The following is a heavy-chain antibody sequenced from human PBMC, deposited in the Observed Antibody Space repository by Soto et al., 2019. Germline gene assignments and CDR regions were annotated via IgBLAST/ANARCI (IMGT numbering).Heavy chain of an antibody. Sequence: QVQLVQSAAEVKKPGASVKVSCKASGYSYSTYRFSWVRQAPGRGLEWMGWIGAFNGNTNYAQKFQGRATMTTDTSTTTVYLELGSLTSDDTAVYYCARAVGAVLDHWGQGTLVTVSS. CDR3: ARAVGAVLDH. J-gene: IGHJ4*02. CDR1: GYSYSTYR. V-gene: IGHV1-18*04. D-gene: IGHD3-10*01. CDR2: IGAFNGNT.